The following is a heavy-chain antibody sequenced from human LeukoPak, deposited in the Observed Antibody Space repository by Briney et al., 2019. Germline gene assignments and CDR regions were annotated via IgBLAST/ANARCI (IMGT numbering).Heavy chain of an antibody. Sequence: GASVKVSCKASGYTFTGYYMHCVRQAPGQGLEWMGWINPNSGGTNYAQKFQGRVTMTRDTSISTAYMELSRLRSDDTAVYYCARGLGNPGGRYYYYYYMDVWGKGTTVTVSS. D-gene: IGHD4-23*01. CDR1: GYTFTGYY. J-gene: IGHJ6*03. CDR3: ARGLGNPGGRYYYYYYMDV. CDR2: INPNSGGT. V-gene: IGHV1-2*02.